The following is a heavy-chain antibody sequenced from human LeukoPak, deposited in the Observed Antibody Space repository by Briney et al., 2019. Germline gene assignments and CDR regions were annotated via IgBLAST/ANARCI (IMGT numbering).Heavy chain of an antibody. Sequence: SETLSLTCTVSGGTISSYYWSWIRQPPGKGLEWIGDIYYSGSTNYNPSLKSRVTISVDTSKNQFSLKLSSVTAADTAVYYCVRSGYYNPFNYYYGMDVWGQGTTVTVSS. V-gene: IGHV4-59*01. CDR1: GGTISSYY. CDR3: VRSGYYNPFNYYYGMDV. J-gene: IGHJ6*02. CDR2: IYYSGST. D-gene: IGHD3-3*01.